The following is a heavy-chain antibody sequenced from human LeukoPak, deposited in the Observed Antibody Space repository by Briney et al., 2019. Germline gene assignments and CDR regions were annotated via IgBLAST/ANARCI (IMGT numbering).Heavy chain of an antibody. CDR2: LTGSGST. J-gene: IGHJ6*03. D-gene: IGHD2-15*01. V-gene: IGHV3-23*01. CDR1: GFAFSSFA. CDR3: AKMKGWRLYDYCMDV. Sequence: GSLRLSCVASGFAFSSFAMSWFRQAPGKGLEWVSGLTGSGSTYHADSVKGRFTISRDNSKNTLSLQMNSLRAEDTAVYYCAKMKGWRLYDYCMDVWGKGTTVTVSS.